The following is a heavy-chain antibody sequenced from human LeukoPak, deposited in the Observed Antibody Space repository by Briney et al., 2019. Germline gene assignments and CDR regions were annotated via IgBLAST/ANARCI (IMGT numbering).Heavy chain of an antibody. CDR1: GFTFGYYV. J-gene: IGHJ4*02. CDR3: TRNAPDRYYYDSSGYYVDY. V-gene: IGHV3-49*04. CDR2: IRSKIYGGTT. D-gene: IGHD3-22*01. Sequence: GGSLRLSCTLYGFTFGYYVMNWVRQAPGKGLEWVGFIRSKIYGGTTEYAASVKARFTISRDDFKSIAYLQMNSLKTEDTAVYYCTRNAPDRYYYDSSGYYVDYWGQGTLVTVSS.